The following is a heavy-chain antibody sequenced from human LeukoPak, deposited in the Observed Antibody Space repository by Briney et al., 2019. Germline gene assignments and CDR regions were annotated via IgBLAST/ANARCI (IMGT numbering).Heavy chain of an antibody. CDR2: INPDGSEK. J-gene: IGHJ4*02. D-gene: IGHD6-13*01. Sequence: GGSLRLSCPASGFTFSNCGMSWVRQAPGKGLEWVANINPDGSEKYYVDSVKGRFTISRDNAKNSLYLQMDSLRVADTAVYYCARTAAGTFFDYWGQGTLVTVSS. CDR1: GFTFSNCG. CDR3: ARTAAGTFFDY. V-gene: IGHV3-7*05.